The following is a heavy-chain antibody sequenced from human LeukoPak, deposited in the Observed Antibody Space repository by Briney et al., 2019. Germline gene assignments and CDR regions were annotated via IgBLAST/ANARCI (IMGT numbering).Heavy chain of an antibody. CDR1: GFSVNSNY. V-gene: IGHV3-53*01. Sequence: QPGGSLRLSCGASGFSVNSNYMSWVRQAPGRGLEWVSVIYSDGRTFYVDSVKGRFTISRDNSKNTLYLQMNSLRAEDTAMYYCARGEGGILAAPEDCWGQGTLVTVSS. J-gene: IGHJ4*02. CDR2: IYSDGRT. CDR3: ARGEGGILAAPEDC. D-gene: IGHD6-13*01.